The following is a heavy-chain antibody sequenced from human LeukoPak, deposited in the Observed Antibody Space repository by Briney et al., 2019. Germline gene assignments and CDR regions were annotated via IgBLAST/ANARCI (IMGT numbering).Heavy chain of an antibody. V-gene: IGHV1-8*01. CDR1: GYTFTSYD. Sequence: ASVKVSCKASGYTFTSYDINWVRQATGQGLEWMGWMNPNSGNTGYAQKFQGRVTMTRNTSISTAYMELSSLRSEDTAVYYCARGQPLSHYYYGMDVWGQGTTATVSS. D-gene: IGHD2-2*01. CDR3: ARGQPLSHYYYGMDV. CDR2: MNPNSGNT. J-gene: IGHJ6*02.